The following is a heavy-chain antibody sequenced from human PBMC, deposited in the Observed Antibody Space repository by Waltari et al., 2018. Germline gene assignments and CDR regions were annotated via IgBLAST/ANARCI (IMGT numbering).Heavy chain of an antibody. J-gene: IGHJ4*02. CDR3: ARGKTSRGNLDY. V-gene: IGHV4-34*01. Sequence: QVQLQQWGAGLLKPSETLCLTCAVHGGSFSGYYWSWIRQPPGKGLEWIGEINHSGSTNYNPSLKSRVTISVDTSKNQFSLKLSSVTAADTAVYYCARGKTSRGNLDYWGQGTLVTVSS. D-gene: IGHD3-16*01. CDR2: INHSGST. CDR1: GGSFSGYY.